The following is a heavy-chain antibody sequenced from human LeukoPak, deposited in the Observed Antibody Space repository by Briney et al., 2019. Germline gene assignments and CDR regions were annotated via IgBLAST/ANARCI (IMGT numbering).Heavy chain of an antibody. CDR1: EFSFETYW. Sequence: GGSLRLSCVALEFSFETYWMSWVRQAPGKGPEWVANINEDGSEKHYVGSVRGRFTISGDNADNSLHLQMNSLRPEDMAVYYCARGETMDVWGKGTTVTVSS. CDR3: ARGETMDV. CDR2: INEDGSEK. J-gene: IGHJ6*03. D-gene: IGHD5-24*01. V-gene: IGHV3-7*01.